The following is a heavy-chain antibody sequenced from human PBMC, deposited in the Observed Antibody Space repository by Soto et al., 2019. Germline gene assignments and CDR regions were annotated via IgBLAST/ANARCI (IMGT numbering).Heavy chain of an antibody. CDR2: ISYSGST. J-gene: IGHJ4*02. CDR3: TRGDY. Sequence: QVQLQESGPGLVKPSQTLSLTCTVSGDSMTTVGYYWTWIRQPPGQGLEWIGFISYSGSTYYSSSLKGRVAIPADTSTNQFSLSLNSVTAADTAVYYCTRGDYWGQGTLVTVSS. V-gene: IGHV4-31*03. CDR1: GDSMTTVGYY.